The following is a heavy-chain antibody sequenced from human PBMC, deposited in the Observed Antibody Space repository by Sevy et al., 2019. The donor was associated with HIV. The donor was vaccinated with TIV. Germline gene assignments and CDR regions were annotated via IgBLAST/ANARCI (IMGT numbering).Heavy chain of an antibody. CDR1: GGSISSYY. V-gene: IGHV4-59*01. CDR3: ARGGSIFGVVTEYNWFDP. J-gene: IGHJ5*02. CDR2: IYYSGST. Sequence: SETLYLTCTVSGGSISSYYWSWIRHPPGKGLEWIGYIYYSGSTNYNPSLKSRVTISVDTSKNQFSLKLSSVTAADTAVYYCARGGSIFGVVTEYNWFDPWGQGTLVTVSS. D-gene: IGHD3-3*01.